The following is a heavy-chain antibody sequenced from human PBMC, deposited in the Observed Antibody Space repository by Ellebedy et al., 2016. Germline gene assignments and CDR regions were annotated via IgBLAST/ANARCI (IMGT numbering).Heavy chain of an antibody. CDR1: GYTFSNYA. CDR2: IDTRTGKA. J-gene: IGHJ4*02. V-gene: IGHV7-4-1*02. Sequence: GESLKISCKASGYTFSNYAINWVRQVPGQGPEWMGWIDTRTGKATYAQGFTGRFVFSMDTSVTTAYLQINSLKAEDTALYYCLRDEYGGKVLLDSWGQGTLVTVSA. D-gene: IGHD4-23*01. CDR3: LRDEYGGKVLLDS.